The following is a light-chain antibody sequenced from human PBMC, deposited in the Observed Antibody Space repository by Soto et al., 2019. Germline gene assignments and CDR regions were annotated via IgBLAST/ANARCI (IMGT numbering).Light chain of an antibody. CDR1: SSDIGSYNL. Sequence: QSALTQPASVSGSPGQSITISCTGTSSDIGSYNLVSWYQQHPGKAPKLMIYEVSKRPSGVSNRFSGYKSGNTASLTNSGLQAEDEAAYYRCSHAGSSTHVVFGGGTKLTVL. CDR2: EVS. V-gene: IGLV2-23*02. CDR3: CSHAGSSTHVV. J-gene: IGLJ2*01.